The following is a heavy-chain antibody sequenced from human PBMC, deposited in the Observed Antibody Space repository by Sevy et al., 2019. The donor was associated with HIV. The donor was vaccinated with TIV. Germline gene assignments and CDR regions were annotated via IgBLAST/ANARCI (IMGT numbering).Heavy chain of an antibody. V-gene: IGHV3-53*01. CDR1: GFTVTNNY. D-gene: IGHD6-13*01. CDR2: SYSDDSR. Sequence: GGSLRLSCAASGFTVTNNYISWVRQAPGKGLDWVALSYSDDSRYFADSVMGRFTISRDSLKNTLYLQMNSLRAEDTAVYYCATLHPHIAAARAMDVWGQGTTVTVSS. CDR3: ATLHPHIAAARAMDV. J-gene: IGHJ6*02.